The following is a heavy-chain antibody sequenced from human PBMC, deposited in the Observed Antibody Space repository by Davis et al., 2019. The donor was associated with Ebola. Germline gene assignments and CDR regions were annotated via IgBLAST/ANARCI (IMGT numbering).Heavy chain of an antibody. V-gene: IGHV1-69*13. J-gene: IGHJ6*02. CDR3: AREERSTPYYYYGMDV. D-gene: IGHD2-2*01. CDR2: VNPISGTS. CDR1: GYTFTSYY. Sequence: AASVKVSCKASGYTFTSYYMHWVRQAPGQGLEWLGGVNPISGTSNYAQKFQGRVTITADESTSTAYMELSSLRSEDTAVYYCAREERSTPYYYYGMDVWGQGTTVTVSS.